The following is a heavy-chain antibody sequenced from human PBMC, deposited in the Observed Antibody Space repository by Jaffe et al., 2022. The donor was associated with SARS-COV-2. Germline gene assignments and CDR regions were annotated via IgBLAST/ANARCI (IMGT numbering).Heavy chain of an antibody. V-gene: IGHV1-69*01. J-gene: IGHJ5*02. CDR3: ARAGGIVVVPAAIEWFDP. CDR2: IIPIFGTA. CDR1: GGTFSSYA. D-gene: IGHD2-2*02. Sequence: QVQLVQSGAEVKKPGSSVKVSCKASGGTFSSYAISWVRQAPGQGLEWMGGIIPIFGTANYAQKFQGRVTITADESTSTAYMELSSLRSEDTAVYYCARAGGIVVVPAAIEWFDPWGQGTLVTVSS.